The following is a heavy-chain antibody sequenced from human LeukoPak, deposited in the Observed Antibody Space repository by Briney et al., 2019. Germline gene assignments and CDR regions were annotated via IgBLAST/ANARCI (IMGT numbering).Heavy chain of an antibody. V-gene: IGHV4-4*07. J-gene: IGHJ4*02. CDR3: ARDPCSKSLPDY. D-gene: IGHD2/OR15-2a*01. CDR1: GGSISSYY. CDR2: IYSSGST. Sequence: PETLPLTCTVCGGSISSYYWTWIRQPAGKGLEWIGRIYSSGSTNYNPSLKSRVAMSVDTSKNQVSLRLSSVTAADTAVYYCARDPCSKSLPDYWGQGTLVTVSS.